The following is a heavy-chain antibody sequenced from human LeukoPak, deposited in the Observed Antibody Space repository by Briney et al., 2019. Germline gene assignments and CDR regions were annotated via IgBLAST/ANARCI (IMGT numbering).Heavy chain of an antibody. D-gene: IGHD3-22*01. J-gene: IGHJ3*02. CDR3: ARDRNYYDSSGYYDSFYI. V-gene: IGHV1-3*01. CDR1: GYTFTSYA. Sequence: GASVKVSCKASGYTFTSYAMHWVRQAPGQRLEWMGWINAGNGNTKYSQKFQGRVTITRDTSASTAYMELSSLRSEDTAVYYCARDRNYYDSSGYYDSFYIWGQGTMVTVSS. CDR2: INAGNGNT.